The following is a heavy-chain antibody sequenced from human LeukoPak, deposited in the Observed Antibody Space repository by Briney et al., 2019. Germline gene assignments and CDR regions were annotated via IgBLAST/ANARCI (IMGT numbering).Heavy chain of an antibody. V-gene: IGHV3-23*01. CDR1: GFTFSSYA. Sequence: RPGGSLRLSCAASGFTFSSYAMSWVRQAPGKGLEWVSAISGSGGSTYYADSVKGRFTISRDNSKNTLYLQMNSLRAEDTAVYYCAKVGFAGRGTKLFDYWGQGTLVTVSS. D-gene: IGHD6-25*01. J-gene: IGHJ4*02. CDR2: ISGSGGST. CDR3: AKVGFAGRGTKLFDY.